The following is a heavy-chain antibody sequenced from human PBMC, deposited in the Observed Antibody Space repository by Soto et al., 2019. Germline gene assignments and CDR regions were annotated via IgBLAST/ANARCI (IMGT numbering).Heavy chain of an antibody. CDR3: AKMSSENYYDPVFS. CDR1: GFTFSDYY. J-gene: IGHJ4*02. D-gene: IGHD3-22*01. V-gene: IGHV3-11*01. CDR2: ISSTGNTI. Sequence: QVQLVESGGGLVQTSGSLRIACVASGFTFSDYYMSWVRQAPGKGLEWVSYISSTGNTIYYADSVKRRFTISRDNATNSVYLQMNNLRAEDTALYFCAKMSSENYYDPVFSWGQGTLVTVSS.